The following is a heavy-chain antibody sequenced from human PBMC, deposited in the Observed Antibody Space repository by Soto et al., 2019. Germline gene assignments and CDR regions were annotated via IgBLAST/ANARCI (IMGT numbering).Heavy chain of an antibody. J-gene: IGHJ6*02. Sequence: SVKVSCKASGGTFSSYAISWVRQAPGQGLEWMGGIIPIFGTANYAQKFQGRVTITADESTSTAYMELSSLRSEDTAVYYCARVHMTTVTTYYYYGMDVWGQGTKVTVSS. V-gene: IGHV1-69*13. CDR3: ARVHMTTVTTYYYYGMDV. D-gene: IGHD4-4*01. CDR1: GGTFSSYA. CDR2: IIPIFGTA.